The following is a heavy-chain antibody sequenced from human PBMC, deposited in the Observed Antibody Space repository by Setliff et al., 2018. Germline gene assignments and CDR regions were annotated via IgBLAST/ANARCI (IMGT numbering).Heavy chain of an antibody. CDR3: TRRASPPPDSSGYYYDLRFYYYMDV. CDR1: GFTFSGSA. CDR2: IRSRPDNYAT. D-gene: IGHD3-22*01. Sequence: GGSLRLSCAASGFTFSGSAMHWVRQASGKGLEWVGRIRSRPDNYATAYAASVKGRFTISRDDSKNTAYLQMNSLKTEDTAVYYCTRRASPPPDSSGYYYDLRFYYYMDVWGKGTTVTVSS. J-gene: IGHJ6*03. V-gene: IGHV3-73*01.